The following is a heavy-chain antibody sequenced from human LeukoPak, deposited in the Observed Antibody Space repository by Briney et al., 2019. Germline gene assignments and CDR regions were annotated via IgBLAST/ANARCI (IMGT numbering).Heavy chain of an antibody. CDR1: GFTFSNFF. CDR3: ARARLGTVTGYHFDY. V-gene: IGHV3-33*01. CDR2: IWYDGSKT. Sequence: GTSLRLSCAASGFTFSNFFMHWVRQAPGKGLEWVALIWYDGSKTYYVDSVEGRFTISRDNSKDTVYLQMNSLRAEDTAVYHCARARLGTVTGYHFDYWGQGIPVTVSS. J-gene: IGHJ4*02. D-gene: IGHD3-9*01.